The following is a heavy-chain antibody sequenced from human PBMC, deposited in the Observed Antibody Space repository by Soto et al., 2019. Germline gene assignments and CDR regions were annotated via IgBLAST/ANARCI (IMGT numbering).Heavy chain of an antibody. Sequence: EVQLVESGGGLVQPGGSLRLSCAASGFTFSTSWMHWVRQAAGKGLVWVSRINSDASTTNYADSVKGRFTISRDNAKNTLYLPLDRLTAEDTAVYYCARGPSGWFGYDYWGQGTLVTVSS. J-gene: IGHJ4*02. D-gene: IGHD6-19*01. CDR3: ARGPSGWFGYDY. CDR1: GFTFSTSW. V-gene: IGHV3-74*01. CDR2: INSDASTT.